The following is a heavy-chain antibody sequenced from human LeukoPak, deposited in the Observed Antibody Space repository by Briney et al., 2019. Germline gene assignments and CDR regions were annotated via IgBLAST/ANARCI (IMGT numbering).Heavy chain of an antibody. CDR2: IWYGGSNK. J-gene: IGHJ3*02. Sequence: PGGSLRLSCAASGFTFSSYGMHWVRQAPGKGLEWVAVIWYGGSNKYYADSVKGRFTISRDNAKNSLYLQMNSLRAEDAAVYYCARTLHYGDYQDAFDIWGQGTMVTVSS. CDR3: ARTLHYGDYQDAFDI. CDR1: GFTFSSYG. V-gene: IGHV3-33*08. D-gene: IGHD4-17*01.